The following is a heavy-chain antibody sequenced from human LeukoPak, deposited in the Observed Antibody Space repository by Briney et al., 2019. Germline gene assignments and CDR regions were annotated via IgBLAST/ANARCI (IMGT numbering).Heavy chain of an antibody. J-gene: IGHJ4*02. CDR3: ARVNIVVVPAAMFGYYFDY. D-gene: IGHD2-2*01. V-gene: IGHV4-59*12. Sequence: SETLSLTCTVSGGSISTYYWSWIRQPPGKGLEWIGYIYYTGSTNYNPSLKSRVTISVDTSKNQFSLKLSSVTAADTAVYYCARVNIVVVPAAMFGYYFDYWGQGTLVTVSS. CDR2: IYYTGST. CDR1: GGSISTYY.